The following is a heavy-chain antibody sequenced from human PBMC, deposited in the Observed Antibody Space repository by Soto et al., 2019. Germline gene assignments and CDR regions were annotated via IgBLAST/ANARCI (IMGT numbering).Heavy chain of an antibody. V-gene: IGHV3-48*01. J-gene: IGHJ3*02. CDR1: GFTFSSYS. D-gene: IGHD3-22*01. Sequence: GGSLRLSCAASGFTFSSYSMNWVRQAPGKGLELVSYISSSSSTIYYADSVKGRFTISRDNAKNSLYLQMNSLRAEDTAVYYCARDTDYYYDSSGLDAFDIWGQGTMVTVSS. CDR3: ARDTDYYYDSSGLDAFDI. CDR2: ISSSSSTI.